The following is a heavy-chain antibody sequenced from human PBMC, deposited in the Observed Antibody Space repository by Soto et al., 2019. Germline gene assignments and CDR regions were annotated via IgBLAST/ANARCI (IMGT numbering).Heavy chain of an antibody. CDR1: GFTFSTYS. CDR2: INRAGTSI. V-gene: IGHV3-48*04. D-gene: IGHD3-22*01. J-gene: IGHJ4*02. Sequence: PGGSLRLSCAASGFTFSTYSMNWVRQAPGKGLEWVSYINRAGTSIFYADFVRGRFTISRDNAKNSLYLQMNSLRAEDTAVYYCARDSVVVRLDYWGQGTLVTVSS. CDR3: ARDSVVVRLDY.